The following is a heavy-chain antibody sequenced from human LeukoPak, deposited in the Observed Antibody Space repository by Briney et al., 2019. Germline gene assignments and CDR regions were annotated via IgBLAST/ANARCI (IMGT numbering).Heavy chain of an antibody. Sequence: SQTLSLTCAISGDSVSSNSAAWTWIRQSPSRGLEWLGRTYYRSKWYNDYAVSVKSRITINPDTSKNQFSLQLNSVTPEDTAVYYCAREKEWISNWFDPWGQGTLVTVSS. J-gene: IGHJ5*02. CDR2: TYYRSKWYN. D-gene: IGHD3-3*01. V-gene: IGHV6-1*01. CDR3: AREKEWISNWFDP. CDR1: GDSVSSNSAA.